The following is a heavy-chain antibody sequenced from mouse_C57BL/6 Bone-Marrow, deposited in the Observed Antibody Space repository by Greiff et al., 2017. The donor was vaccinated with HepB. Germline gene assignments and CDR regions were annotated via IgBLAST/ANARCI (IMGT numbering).Heavy chain of an antibody. CDR3: ARNLHFDY. Sequence: EVQGVESGGGLVKPGGSLKLSCAASGFTFSDYGMHWVRQAPEKGLVWVAYISSGSSTIYYADTVKGRFTISRDNAKNTLFLQMTSLRSEDTAMYYCARNLHFDYWGQGTTLTVSS. CDR1: GFTFSDYG. V-gene: IGHV5-17*01. J-gene: IGHJ2*01. CDR2: ISSGSSTI.